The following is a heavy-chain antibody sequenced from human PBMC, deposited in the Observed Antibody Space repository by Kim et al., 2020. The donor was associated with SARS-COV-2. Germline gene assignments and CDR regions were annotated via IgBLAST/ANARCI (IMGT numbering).Heavy chain of an antibody. V-gene: IGHV3-23*01. CDR3: ARTGPNYFDY. J-gene: IGHJ4*02. CDR2: ITGSGYNT. CDR1: GFTFSSFG. D-gene: IGHD1-1*01. Sequence: GGSLRLSCATSGFTFSSFGMTWIRQAPGKGLEWISSITGSGYNTYNADSLKGRFTISRDNSKNTLYLQMNSLRAEDTAVYYCARTGPNYFDYWGQGTLVTVSS.